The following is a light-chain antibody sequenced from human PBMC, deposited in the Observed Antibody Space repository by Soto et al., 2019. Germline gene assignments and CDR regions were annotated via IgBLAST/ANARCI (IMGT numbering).Light chain of an antibody. J-gene: IGLJ1*01. CDR1: RSDVGNYNL. CDR2: EVS. V-gene: IGLV2-23*02. Sequence: SVLPQPSSPYGSPGQSITISYPGTRSDVGNYNLVSWYQQHPGKAPKLMIYEVSKRPSGVSNRFSGSKSGNTASLTISGLQAEDEADYYCCSYAGSSTPLIFGTGTKVTVL. CDR3: CSYAGSSTPLI.